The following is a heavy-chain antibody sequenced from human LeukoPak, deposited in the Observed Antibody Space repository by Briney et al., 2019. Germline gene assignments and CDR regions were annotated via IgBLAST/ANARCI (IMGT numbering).Heavy chain of an antibody. CDR1: GGTFSSYA. CDR3: ARGWATINY. CDR2: INPSGGST. Sequence: ASVKVSCKASGGTFSSYAISWVRQAPGQGLEWMGVINPSGGSTTYAQKFQGRVTMTSDTSTSTAYMELSSLRSEDTAVYYCARGWATINYWGQGTLVIVSS. D-gene: IGHD5-12*01. J-gene: IGHJ4*02. V-gene: IGHV1-46*01.